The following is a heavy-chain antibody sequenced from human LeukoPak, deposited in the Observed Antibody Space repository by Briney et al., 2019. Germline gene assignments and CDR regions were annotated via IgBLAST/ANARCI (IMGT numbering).Heavy chain of an antibody. CDR2: FDPEDGET. J-gene: IGHJ4*02. Sequence: ASVKVSCKVSGYTLTELSMHWVRQAPGKGLEWMGGFDPEDGETIYAQKFQGRVTMTEDTSTDTAYMELSSLRSEDTAVYYCASPPHSSGWNDFDYWGQGTLVTVSS. D-gene: IGHD6-19*01. CDR1: GYTLTELS. CDR3: ASPPHSSGWNDFDY. V-gene: IGHV1-24*01.